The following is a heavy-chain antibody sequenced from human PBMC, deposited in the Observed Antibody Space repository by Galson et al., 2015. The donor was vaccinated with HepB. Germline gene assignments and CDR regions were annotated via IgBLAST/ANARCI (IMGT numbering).Heavy chain of an antibody. V-gene: IGHV1-69*04. Sequence: SVKVSCKASGGTFSSYTISWVRQAPGQGLEWMGRIIPILGIANYAQKFQGRVTTTADKSTSTAYMELSSLRSEDTAVYYCAREMVLLGCSGGSCDGLSVDIWVQGTMVTVSS. CDR1: GGTFSSYT. CDR2: IIPILGIA. CDR3: AREMVLLGCSGGSCDGLSVDI. J-gene: IGHJ3*02. D-gene: IGHD2-15*01.